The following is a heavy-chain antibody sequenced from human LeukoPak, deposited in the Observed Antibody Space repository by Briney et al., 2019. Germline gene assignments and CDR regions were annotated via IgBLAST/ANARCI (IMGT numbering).Heavy chain of an antibody. CDR3: ARSLSYSSSWTSFVY. V-gene: IGHV1-18*01. CDR1: GYTFTSYG. Sequence: ASVKVSCKASGYTFTSYGISWVRQAPAQGLAWMGWISAYNGNTNYQQKLQGRVTMTTDTSTSTAYMELRSLRSDDTAVYYCARSLSYSSSWTSFVYWGQGTLVTVSS. CDR2: ISAYNGNT. D-gene: IGHD6-13*01. J-gene: IGHJ4*02.